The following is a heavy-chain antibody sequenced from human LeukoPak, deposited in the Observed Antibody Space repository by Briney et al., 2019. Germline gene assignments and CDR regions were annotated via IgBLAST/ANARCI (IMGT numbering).Heavy chain of an antibody. CDR3: ARHLGVVRGVVRYFDY. D-gene: IGHD3-10*01. J-gene: IGHJ4*02. V-gene: IGHV5-51*01. Sequence: GESLKISCKGSGYSFTSYWIGWVRQMPGKGLEWLGIIYPRDSDTRYNPSFQDQVTISVDKSIRTAYLQWSSLKASDTAMYYCARHLGVVRGVVRYFDYWGQGTLVTVSS. CDR1: GYSFTSYW. CDR2: IYPRDSDT.